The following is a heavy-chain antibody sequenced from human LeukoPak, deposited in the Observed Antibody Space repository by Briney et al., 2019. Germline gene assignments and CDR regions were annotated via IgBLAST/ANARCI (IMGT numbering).Heavy chain of an antibody. Sequence: GGSLRLSCAASGFTFSSYEMNWVRQAPGKGLEWVSYISSSGSTIYYADSVKGRFTISRDNAKNSLYLQMNSLRAEDTAVYYCARDSQQLGMKNYYYYMDVWGKGTTVTVSS. D-gene: IGHD6-13*01. CDR2: ISSSGSTI. J-gene: IGHJ6*03. CDR1: GFTFSSYE. CDR3: ARDSQQLGMKNYYYYMDV. V-gene: IGHV3-48*03.